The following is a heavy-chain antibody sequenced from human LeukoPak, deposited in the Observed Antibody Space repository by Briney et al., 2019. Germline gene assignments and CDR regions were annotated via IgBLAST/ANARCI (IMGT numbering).Heavy chain of an antibody. D-gene: IGHD3-16*02. J-gene: IGHJ4*02. Sequence: PSETLSLTCTVSGGSISSYYWSWIRQPAGKGLEWIGRIYTSGSTNYNPSLKSRVTMSVDTSKNQFSLKLSSVTAADTAVYYCAREWGRTFGGVIVPNNDYWGQGTLVTVSS. CDR1: GGSISSYY. CDR2: IYTSGST. CDR3: AREWGRTFGGVIVPNNDY. V-gene: IGHV4-4*07.